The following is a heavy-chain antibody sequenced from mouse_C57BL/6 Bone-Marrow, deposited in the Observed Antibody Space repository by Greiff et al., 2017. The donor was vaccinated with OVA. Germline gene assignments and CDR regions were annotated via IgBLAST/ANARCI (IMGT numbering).Heavy chain of an antibody. CDR3: AQIVYYIIYFDY. CDR2: IWWGDDK. V-gene: IGHV8-8*01. D-gene: IGHD2-12*01. CDR1: GFSLSTFGMG. Sequence: QVTLKVCGPGILQPSQTLSLTCSFSGFSLSTFGMGVGRIRQPSGKGLEWLAHIWWGDDKYYNPALTSRHTLSTDTSKNQVFLTCANVDTAETATYYCAQIVYYIIYFDYWGQGTTLTVTS. J-gene: IGHJ2*01.